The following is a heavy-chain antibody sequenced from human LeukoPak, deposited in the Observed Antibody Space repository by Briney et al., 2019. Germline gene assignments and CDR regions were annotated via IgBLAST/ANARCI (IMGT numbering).Heavy chain of an antibody. D-gene: IGHD2-2*01. J-gene: IGHJ3*02. CDR2: ISGSGGST. V-gene: IGHV3-23*01. CDR1: GFTFSSYA. CDR3: AKDIVVVPAAPNDAFDI. Sequence: GGSLRLSCAASGFTFSSYAMSWVRQAPGKGLEWVSAISGSGGSTYHADSVKGRFTISRDNSKNTLYLQMNSLRAEDTAVYYCAKDIVVVPAAPNDAFDIWGQGTMVTVSS.